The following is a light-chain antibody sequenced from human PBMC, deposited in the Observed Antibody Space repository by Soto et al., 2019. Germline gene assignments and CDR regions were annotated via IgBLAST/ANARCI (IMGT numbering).Light chain of an antibody. Sequence: QSALTQPASVSGSPGQSITISCTGTSSDVGGYNYVSWYQQHPGKAPKLMIYDVDVRPSGVSNRFSGSKSGNTASLTISGLQTQDEADYYCTSYTIINTVVFGGGTKVTLL. J-gene: IGLJ2*01. V-gene: IGLV2-14*03. CDR1: SSDVGGYNY. CDR2: DVD. CDR3: TSYTIINTVV.